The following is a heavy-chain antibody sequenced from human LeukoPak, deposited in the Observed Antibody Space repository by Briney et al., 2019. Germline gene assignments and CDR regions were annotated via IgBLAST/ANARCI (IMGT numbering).Heavy chain of an antibody. J-gene: IGHJ4*02. CDR3: ARDQEGFDY. CDR1: GYTFTSNY. V-gene: IGHV1-46*01. Sequence: GASVKVSCKASGYTFTSNYIHWVRQAPGQGLEWMGMIYPRDGSTSYAQKFQGRVTVTRDTSTSTVHMELSGLRSADTAVYYCARDQEGFDYWGQGTLVTVSP. CDR2: IYPRDGST.